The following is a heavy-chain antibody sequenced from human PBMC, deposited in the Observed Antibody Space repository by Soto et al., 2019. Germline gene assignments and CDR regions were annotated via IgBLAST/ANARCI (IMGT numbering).Heavy chain of an antibody. D-gene: IGHD3-10*01. J-gene: IGHJ6*02. V-gene: IGHV1-46*01. CDR3: AGDQDGSGKYYYYGMDV. Sequence: ASVKVSCKASGYTFTSYYMHWVRQAPGQGLEWMGIINPSGGSTSYAQKFQGRVTMTRDTSTSTVYMELSSLRSEDTAVYYCAGDQDGSGKYYYYGMDVWGQGTTVTVSS. CDR1: GYTFTSYY. CDR2: INPSGGST.